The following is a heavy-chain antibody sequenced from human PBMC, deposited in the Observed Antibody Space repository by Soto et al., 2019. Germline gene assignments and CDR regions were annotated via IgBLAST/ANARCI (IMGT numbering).Heavy chain of an antibody. CDR3: ARDDDSAMALNFDY. CDR2: IDSSSSNK. CDR1: GFTFDIYS. J-gene: IGHJ4*02. V-gene: IGHV3-48*02. Sequence: PGGSLRLSCAASGFTFDIYSMNWFRQAPGKGLEWVPYIDSSSSNKHYADSVKGRFTISRDNAKNALYLQMSSLRDEDTAVYYCARDDDSAMALNFDYWGQGTLVTVSS. D-gene: IGHD5-18*01.